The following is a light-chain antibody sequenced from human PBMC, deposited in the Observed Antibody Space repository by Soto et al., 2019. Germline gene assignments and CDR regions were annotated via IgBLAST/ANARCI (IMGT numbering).Light chain of an antibody. CDR3: QQYNSYPWT. CDR2: DAS. CDR1: QSISSW. Sequence: DIQMTQSPSTLSASVGDRVNITCRASQSISSWLAWYQQKPGKAPKVLIYDASRLESGVPSRFSGSGSGTEFTLTISSLHPDDFATYYCQQYNSYPWTFGQGTKVEIK. J-gene: IGKJ1*01. V-gene: IGKV1-5*01.